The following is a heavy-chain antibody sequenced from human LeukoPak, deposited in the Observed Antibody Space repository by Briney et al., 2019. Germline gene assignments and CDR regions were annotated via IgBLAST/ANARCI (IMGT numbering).Heavy chain of an antibody. CDR2: ISYDGHNA. Sequence: GGSLRPSCAAFGFTLNTYGMHWVRQAPGKGLEWVAFISYDGHNAYYENSVEGRFTILRDKSKNTLYLQMNSLRTDDTGVYYCAKDLAEATGPHPADCWGQGALVTVSS. J-gene: IGHJ4*02. CDR1: GFTLNTYG. CDR3: AKDLAEATGPHPADC. D-gene: IGHD2-8*02. V-gene: IGHV3-30*02.